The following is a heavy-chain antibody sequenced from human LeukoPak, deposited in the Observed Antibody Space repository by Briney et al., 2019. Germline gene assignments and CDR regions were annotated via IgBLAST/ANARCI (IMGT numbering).Heavy chain of an antibody. J-gene: IGHJ4*02. CDR2: ISYDGSTK. D-gene: IGHD3-10*01. CDR1: GFTFSSYT. CDR3: APKPRITMVRGVISTYPLIDY. V-gene: IGHV3-30*04. Sequence: GGSLRLSCAASGFTFSSYTMHWVRQAPGKGLEWVAVISYDGSTKYYADSMKGRFTISRDNSKNTLYLQMNSLRAEDTAVYYCAPKPRITMVRGVISTYPLIDYWGQGTLVTVSS.